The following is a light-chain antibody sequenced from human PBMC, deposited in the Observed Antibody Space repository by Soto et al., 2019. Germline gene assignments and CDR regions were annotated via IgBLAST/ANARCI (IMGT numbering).Light chain of an antibody. CDR2: DNH. CDR3: GTWDSSLSAVV. CDR1: SSNIENNY. J-gene: IGLJ2*01. V-gene: IGLV1-51*01. Sequence: QSVLTQPPSVSAAPGQKVTISCSGSSSNIENNYISWYRQLPGTAPKLLIYDNHRRPSGIPDRFSGSKSGTSATLGITGLQTGDEADYYCGTWDSSLSAVVFGGGTKLTVL.